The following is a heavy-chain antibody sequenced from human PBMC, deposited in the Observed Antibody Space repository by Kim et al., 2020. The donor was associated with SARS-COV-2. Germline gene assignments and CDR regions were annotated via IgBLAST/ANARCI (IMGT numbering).Heavy chain of an antibody. CDR1: GFTFTNYG. J-gene: IGHJ6*02. CDR2: ISYDGSNK. Sequence: GGSLRLSCAASGFTFTNYGMHWVRQAPGKGLEWVAVISYDGSNKYYADSVKGRFTISRDNSKNTLYLQMNSLRAEDTAVYYCARVRGVIIYYYGMNVWGQGTTVIVSS. CDR3: ARVRGVIIYYYGMNV. V-gene: IGHV3-30*03. D-gene: IGHD3-10*01.